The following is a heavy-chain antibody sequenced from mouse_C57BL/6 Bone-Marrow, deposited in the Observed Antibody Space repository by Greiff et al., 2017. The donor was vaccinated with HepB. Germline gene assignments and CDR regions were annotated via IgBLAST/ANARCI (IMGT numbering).Heavy chain of an antibody. CDR1: GYTFTDYY. V-gene: IGHV1-19*01. CDR2: INPYNGGT. J-gene: IGHJ4*01. D-gene: IGHD3-1*01. Sequence: VQLQQSGPVLVKPGASVKMSCKASGYTFTDYYMNWVKQSHGKSLEWIGVINPYNGGTSYNQKFKGKATLTVDKSSSTAYMELNSLTSEDSAVYYCARSALRYAMDYWGQGTSVTVSS. CDR3: ARSALRYAMDY.